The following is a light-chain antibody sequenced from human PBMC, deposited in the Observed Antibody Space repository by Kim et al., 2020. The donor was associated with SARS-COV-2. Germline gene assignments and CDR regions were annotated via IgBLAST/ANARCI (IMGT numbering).Light chain of an antibody. CDR3: QQRSNWPLT. Sequence: EIVLTQSPATLSLSPGERATLSCRASQSVGSFLAWYQQKPGQAPRPLIYDAYNRATGIPARFSGSGSGTDFTLTISSLEPEDFAVYYCQQRSNWPLTFGRGTKLEI. CDR1: QSVGSF. V-gene: IGKV3-11*01. CDR2: DAY. J-gene: IGKJ4*01.